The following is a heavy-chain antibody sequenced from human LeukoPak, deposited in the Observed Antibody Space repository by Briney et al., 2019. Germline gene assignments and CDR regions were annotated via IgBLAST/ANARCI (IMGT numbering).Heavy chain of an antibody. CDR3: ARGSTTVPHYFDY. J-gene: IGHJ4*02. CDR2: INHSGST. V-gene: IGHV4-34*01. D-gene: IGHD4-17*01. CDR1: GGSFSGNY. Sequence: SETLSLTCAVFGGSFSGNYWSYIRQPPGKGLEWIGEINHSGSTNYNPSLKSRVTISVDTSKNQFSPMLTSVTAADTAVYYCARGSTTVPHYFDYWGQGTLVTVSS.